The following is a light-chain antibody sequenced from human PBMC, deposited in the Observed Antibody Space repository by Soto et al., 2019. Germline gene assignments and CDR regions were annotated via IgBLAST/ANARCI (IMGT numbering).Light chain of an antibody. CDR1: QSVSSN. CDR3: QQYNNWPLYT. V-gene: IGKV3-15*01. CDR2: VAS. J-gene: IGKJ2*01. Sequence: EIVMTQSPATLSVSPGERATLSCRASQSVSSNLAWYQQKPGQAPSLLIYVASTRATGIPARFSGSESGTDFILTSSRLQSEGFAVYYCQQYNNWPLYTFGQGNKLEIK.